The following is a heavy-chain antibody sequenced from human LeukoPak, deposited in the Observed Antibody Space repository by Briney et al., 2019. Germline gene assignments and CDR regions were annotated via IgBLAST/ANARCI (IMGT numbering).Heavy chain of an antibody. CDR2: IYYSGST. CDR3: ARGRYSSSSDYYFDY. Sequence: SETLSLTCTVSGGSISSGGYYWSWIRQHPGKGLEWIGYIYYSGSTYYNPYLKSRVTISVDTSKNQFSLKLSSVTAADTAVYYCARGRYSSSSDYYFDYWGQGTLVTVSS. D-gene: IGHD6-6*01. V-gene: IGHV4-31*03. CDR1: GGSISSGGYY. J-gene: IGHJ4*02.